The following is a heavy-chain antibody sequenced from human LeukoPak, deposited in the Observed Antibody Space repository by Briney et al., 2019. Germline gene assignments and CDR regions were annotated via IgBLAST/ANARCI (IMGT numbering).Heavy chain of an antibody. CDR3: ARHKRGGSGTYYGFHYFDY. CDR2: IYYSGST. CDR1: GGSISSGGYY. Sequence: PSETLSLTCTVSGGSISSGGYYWSWIRQHPGKGLEWIGYIYYSGSTYYNPSLKSRVTISVDTSKNQFSLKLSSVTAADTAVYYCARHKRGGSGTYYGFHYFDYWGQGTLVTVSS. V-gene: IGHV4-31*03. D-gene: IGHD3-10*01. J-gene: IGHJ4*02.